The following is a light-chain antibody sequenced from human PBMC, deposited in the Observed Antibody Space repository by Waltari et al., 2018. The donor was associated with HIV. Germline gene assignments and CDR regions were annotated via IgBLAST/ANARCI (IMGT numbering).Light chain of an antibody. V-gene: IGLV6-57*01. CDR2: EDN. CDR1: SGRIGSNS. Sequence: NFMLTQPHSVSGSAGKTVTISCTRDSGRIGSNSVQWFQQRPGSSPRTLIFEDNQRPSGVSDRFSASIDSSSNSASLTISGLKTEDEGHYYCQSYDTKTHWVFGGGSKLTVL. J-gene: IGLJ3*02. CDR3: QSYDTKTHWV.